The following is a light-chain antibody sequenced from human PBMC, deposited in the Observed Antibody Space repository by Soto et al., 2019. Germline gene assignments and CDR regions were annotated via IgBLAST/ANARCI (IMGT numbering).Light chain of an antibody. Sequence: IVLKQSPGTLSLYQGERATLSCRASQSVSNNYLAWYQQKPGQAPRLLIYDASNRATDIPARFSGSGSGTDFTLTISSLEPEDFAVYYCQQRSNWPRGTFGQGTLLE. CDR2: DAS. J-gene: IGKJ5*01. CDR3: QQRSNWPRGT. CDR1: QSVSNNY. V-gene: IGKV3-11*01.